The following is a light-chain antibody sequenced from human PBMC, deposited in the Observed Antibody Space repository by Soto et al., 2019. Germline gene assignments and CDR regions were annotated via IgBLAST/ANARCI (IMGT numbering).Light chain of an antibody. CDR3: EAWDDSLTTVL. J-gene: IGLJ2*01. CDR1: SSNIGGNS. Sequence: QSVMTQPPSVSAAPGQKVTISCSGSSSNIGGNSVSWYQQLPGTAPKLLIFDNNKRPSVIPDRFSGSKSGTSATLGITGLQTGDEADYYCEAWDDSLTTVLFGGGTKLTVL. CDR2: DNN. V-gene: IGLV1-51*01.